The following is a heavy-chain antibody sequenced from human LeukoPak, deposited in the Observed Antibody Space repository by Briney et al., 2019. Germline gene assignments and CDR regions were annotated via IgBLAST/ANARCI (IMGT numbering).Heavy chain of an antibody. CDR1: GGSLSGYY. J-gene: IGHJ4*02. V-gene: IGHV4-34*01. Sequence: SETLSLTCAVYGGSLSGYYWSWIRQPPGKGLEWIGEINHSGSTNYNPYLKSRVTISVDTSKNQISLKWNSVTAADTAVYYCGRDSRGPDYWGQGTLVTVSS. CDR3: GRDSRGPDY. CDR2: INHSGST. D-gene: IGHD3-22*01.